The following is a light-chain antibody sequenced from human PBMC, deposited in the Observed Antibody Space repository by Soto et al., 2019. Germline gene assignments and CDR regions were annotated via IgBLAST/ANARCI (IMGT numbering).Light chain of an antibody. Sequence: QSALTQPASVSGSPGQSMTISCTGTSSDVGGYNYVSWYQQHPGKAPKLMIYDVSNRPSGVSNRFSGSKSGNTASLTISGLKAEDEADYYCSSYSSSSTEVFGGGTQLTVL. CDR1: SSDVGGYNY. V-gene: IGLV2-14*01. CDR3: SSYSSSSTEV. J-gene: IGLJ2*01. CDR2: DVS.